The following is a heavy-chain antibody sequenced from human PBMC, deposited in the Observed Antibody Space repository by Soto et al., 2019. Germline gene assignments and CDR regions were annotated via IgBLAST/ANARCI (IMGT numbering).Heavy chain of an antibody. V-gene: IGHV3-23*01. D-gene: IGHD2-15*01. CDR1: GFTFSSYA. Sequence: EVQLLESGGGLVQPGGSLRLSCAASGFTFSSYAMSWVRQAPGKGLEWVSAISGSGGSTYYADSVKGRFTISRDNSKNTLYLQMNSLRAEDTAVYYCAKGPAGCSGGSCYSPFDYWGQGTLVTVSS. CDR3: AKGPAGCSGGSCYSPFDY. J-gene: IGHJ4*02. CDR2: ISGSGGST.